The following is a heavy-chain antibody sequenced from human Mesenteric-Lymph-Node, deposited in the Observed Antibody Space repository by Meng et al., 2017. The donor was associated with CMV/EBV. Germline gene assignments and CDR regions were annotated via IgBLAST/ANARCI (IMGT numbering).Heavy chain of an antibody. J-gene: IGHJ4*02. CDR1: GYSISSGYC. D-gene: IGHD6-13*01. V-gene: IGHV4-38-2*02. CDR2: INHSGNT. Sequence: GPLRPSCTAPGYSISSGYCGGWIRLPPGKWLEWIGSINHSGNTYYNPSLKSRVTISVDTPKNQFFLKVSSVTAADTAAYYCTRHTLAAPKDYWGQGTLVTVSS. CDR3: TRHTLAAPKDY.